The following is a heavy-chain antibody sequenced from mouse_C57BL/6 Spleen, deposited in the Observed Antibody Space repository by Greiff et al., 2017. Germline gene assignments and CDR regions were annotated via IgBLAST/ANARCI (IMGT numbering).Heavy chain of an antibody. CDR2: IRNKANGYTT. D-gene: IGHD1-2*01. Sequence: EVKLMESGGGLVQPGGSLSLSCAASGFTFTDYYMSWVRQPPGKALEWLGFIRNKANGYTTEYSASVKGRFTISRDNSQSILYLQMNALGAEDSATYYCARYGATAGMDYWGQGTSVTVSS. J-gene: IGHJ4*01. V-gene: IGHV7-3*01. CDR3: ARYGATAGMDY. CDR1: GFTFTDYY.